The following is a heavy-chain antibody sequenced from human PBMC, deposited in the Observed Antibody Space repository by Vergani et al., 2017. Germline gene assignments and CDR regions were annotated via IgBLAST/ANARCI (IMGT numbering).Heavy chain of an antibody. J-gene: IGHJ6*02. CDR1: GFTFSSYA. CDR3: ARDYYDFWSGPYSGMDV. Sequence: EVQLLESGGGLVQPGGSLRLSCAASGFTFSSYAMSWVRQAPGKGLEWVANIKQDGSEKYYVDSVKGRFTISRDNAKNSLYLQMNSLRAEDTAVYYCARDYYDFWSGPYSGMDVWGQGTTVTVSS. CDR2: IKQDGSEK. D-gene: IGHD3-3*01. V-gene: IGHV3-7*03.